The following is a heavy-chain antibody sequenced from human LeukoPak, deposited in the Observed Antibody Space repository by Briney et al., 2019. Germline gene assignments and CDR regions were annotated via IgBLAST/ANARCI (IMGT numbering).Heavy chain of an antibody. D-gene: IGHD3-10*01. CDR2: IYYSGST. Sequence: PSETLSLTCAVSGGSISSGGYSWSWIRQPPGKGLEWIGYIYYSGSTYYNPSLKSRVTISVDTSKNQFSLKLSSVTAADTAVYYCARGTELWFGELDNWGQGTLVTVSS. V-gene: IGHV4-30-4*07. J-gene: IGHJ4*02. CDR1: GGSISSGGYS. CDR3: ARGTELWFGELDN.